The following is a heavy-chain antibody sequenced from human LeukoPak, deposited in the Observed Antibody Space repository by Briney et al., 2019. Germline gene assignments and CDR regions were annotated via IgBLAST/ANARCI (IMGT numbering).Heavy chain of an antibody. CDR1: GFTLDDYA. CDR3: ARSVEMATMDAFDI. CDR2: ISWNGDII. D-gene: IGHD5-24*01. J-gene: IGHJ3*02. V-gene: IGHV3-9*01. Sequence: GGSLRLSCAASGFTLDDYAMHWVRQAPGKGLEWVSGISWNGDIIGYADSVKGRFAISRDNSKNTLYLQMNSLRAEDTAVYYCARSVEMATMDAFDIWGQGTMVTVSS.